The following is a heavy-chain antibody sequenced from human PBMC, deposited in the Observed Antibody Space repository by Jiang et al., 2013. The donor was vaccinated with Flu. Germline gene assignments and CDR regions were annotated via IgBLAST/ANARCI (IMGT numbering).Heavy chain of an antibody. V-gene: IGHV4-34*01. CDR1: GESFSGYY. J-gene: IGHJ1*01. Sequence: LLKPSETLSLTCAVYGESFSGYYWSWIRQPPGKGLEWIGEVDHRGSTTYNPSLKRRVTMSVDASKKQFSLNLNSVTAADTAVYYCARGPICSTTSCFRGFQHWGQGNLVIVS. CDR3: ARGPICSTTSCFRGFQH. CDR2: VDHRGST. D-gene: IGHD2-2*01.